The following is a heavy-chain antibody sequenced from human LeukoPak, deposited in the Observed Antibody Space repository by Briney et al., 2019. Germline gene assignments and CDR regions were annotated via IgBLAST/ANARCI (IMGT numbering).Heavy chain of an antibody. Sequence: TLSLTCAVSGGSISSGGYSWSWIRQPPGKGLEWIGYIYHSGSTYYDPSLKSRVTISVDRSKNQFSLKLSSVTAADTAVYYCARSPLQGRNWFDPWGQGTLVTVSS. CDR3: ARSPLQGRNWFDP. CDR2: IYHSGST. CDR1: GGSISSGGYS. V-gene: IGHV4-30-2*01. J-gene: IGHJ5*01.